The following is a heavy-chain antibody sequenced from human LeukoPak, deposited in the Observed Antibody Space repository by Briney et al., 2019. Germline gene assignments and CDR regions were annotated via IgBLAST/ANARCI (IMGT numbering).Heavy chain of an antibody. CDR3: ARDLASTPNWEFDY. Sequence: ASVKVSCKASGYIFTDYYIHWVRQAPGQGLEWMGRINPKSGGTEDAQDFQGRVTMTRDTSINTAYMELSSLISDDTAVYYCARDLASTPNWEFDYWGRGTPVTVSP. V-gene: IGHV1-2*06. D-gene: IGHD1-1*01. J-gene: IGHJ4*02. CDR1: GYIFTDYY. CDR2: INPKSGGT.